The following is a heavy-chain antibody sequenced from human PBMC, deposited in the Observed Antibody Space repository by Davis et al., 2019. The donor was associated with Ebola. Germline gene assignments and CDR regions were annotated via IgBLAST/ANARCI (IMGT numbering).Heavy chain of an antibody. V-gene: IGHV4-59*08. Sequence: SETLSLTCAVYGGSFSGYYWSWIRQPPGQGLEWIGYIYYSGSTNYNPSLKSRVTISVDTSKNQLAQKLSSVTAADTAVYYCARLPANFYYYGMDVWGQGTTVTVSS. CDR3: ARLPANFYYYGMDV. D-gene: IGHD2-2*01. J-gene: IGHJ6*02. CDR2: IYYSGST. CDR1: GGSFSGYY.